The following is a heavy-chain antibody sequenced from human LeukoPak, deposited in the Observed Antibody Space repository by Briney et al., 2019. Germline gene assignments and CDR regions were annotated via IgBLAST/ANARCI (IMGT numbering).Heavy chain of an antibody. CDR3: ARDQRDYYDSSGYAFDY. J-gene: IGHJ4*02. Sequence: GGSLRLSCAASGFTFSSYSMNWVRQAPGKGLEWVSYISSSSSTIYYADSAKGRFTISRDNAKNSLYLQMNSLRAEDTAVYYCARDQRDYYDSSGYAFDYWGQGTLVTVSS. D-gene: IGHD3-22*01. V-gene: IGHV3-48*01. CDR2: ISSSSSTI. CDR1: GFTFSSYS.